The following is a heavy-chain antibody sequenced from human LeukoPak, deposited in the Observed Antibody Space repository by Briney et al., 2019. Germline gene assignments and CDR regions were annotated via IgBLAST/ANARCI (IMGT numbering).Heavy chain of an antibody. V-gene: IGHV3-30*03. CDR3: ARKNGLDY. J-gene: IGHJ4*02. Sequence: GGSLRLSCAASGFTFSSYGMHWVRQAPGKGLEWVAVISYDGSNRYYADSVKGRFTISRDNSKNTLYLQMNSLRAEDTAVYYCARKNGLDYWGQGTLVTVSS. CDR2: ISYDGSNR. CDR1: GFTFSSYG.